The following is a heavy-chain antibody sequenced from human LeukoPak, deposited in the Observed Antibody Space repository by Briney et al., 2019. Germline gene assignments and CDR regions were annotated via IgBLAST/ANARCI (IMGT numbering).Heavy chain of an antibody. CDR1: GFTFSSFA. J-gene: IGHJ4*02. CDR2: ISGSGDST. Sequence: VGSLRLSCAASGFTFSSFAMSWVRQATGKGLEWVSVISGSGDSTYYADSVKGRFTISRDNSKNTLHLQMDSLRVEDTAVYYCAKESPDFDYWGQGTLVTVSS. V-gene: IGHV3-23*01. CDR3: AKESPDFDY.